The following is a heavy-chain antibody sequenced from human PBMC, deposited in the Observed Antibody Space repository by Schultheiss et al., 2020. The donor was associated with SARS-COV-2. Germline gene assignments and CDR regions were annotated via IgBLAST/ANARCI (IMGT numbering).Heavy chain of an antibody. CDR2: ISGSGGST. V-gene: IGHV3-23*01. CDR1: GFTFSSYA. Sequence: GGSPRLSCAASGFTFSSYAMSWVRQAPGKGLEWVSAISGSGGSTYYADSVKGRFTISRDNSKNTLYLQMNSLRAEDTALYYCAKDMAGIGRGFDYWGQGTLVTVSS. D-gene: IGHD6-19*01. CDR3: AKDMAGIGRGFDY. J-gene: IGHJ4*02.